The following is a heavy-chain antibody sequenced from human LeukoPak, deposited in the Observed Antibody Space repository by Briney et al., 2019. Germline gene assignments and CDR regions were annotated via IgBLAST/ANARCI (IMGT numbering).Heavy chain of an antibody. V-gene: IGHV4-59*01. Sequence: SETLSLTCTVSGGSISSNYWSWIRQPPGKGLEWIGYIYHSGSTSYNPSLKSRVTFSVDTSKNQFPLKLNSVTAADTAVYYCARDRWNDAYNGMDVWGQGTTVTVSS. CDR2: IYHSGST. CDR3: ARDRWNDAYNGMDV. D-gene: IGHD1-1*01. CDR1: GGSISSNY. J-gene: IGHJ6*02.